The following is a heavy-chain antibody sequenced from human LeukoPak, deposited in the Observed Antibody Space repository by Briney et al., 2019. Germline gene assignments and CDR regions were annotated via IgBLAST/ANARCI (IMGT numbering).Heavy chain of an antibody. CDR1: GLTFRSYG. CDR2: VSHDGSNT. Sequence: PGWSLRISCAASGLTFRSYGMHRVGEAPGNGLEWVAVVSHDGSNTYYADSVKGRFTISGDNSKNTLYLQMNSLRAEDTAVYYCAKDTPLSSWGQGTMVTVSS. V-gene: IGHV3-30*18. CDR3: AKDTPLSS. J-gene: IGHJ3*01.